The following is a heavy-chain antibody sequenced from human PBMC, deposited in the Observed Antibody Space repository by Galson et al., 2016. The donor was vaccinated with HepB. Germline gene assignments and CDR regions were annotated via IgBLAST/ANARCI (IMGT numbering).Heavy chain of an antibody. CDR2: INHSGST. D-gene: IGHD6-19*01. CDR3: ARRIAVAGNDY. V-gene: IGHV4-34*01. Sequence: SETLSLTCAVYGGSFSGYYWSWIRQPPGKGLEWIGEINHSGSTNYNPSLKSRVTISVDTSKNQFSLKLSSVTAADTAAYYCARRIAVAGNDYWGQGTLVTVSS. CDR1: GGSFSGYY. J-gene: IGHJ4*02.